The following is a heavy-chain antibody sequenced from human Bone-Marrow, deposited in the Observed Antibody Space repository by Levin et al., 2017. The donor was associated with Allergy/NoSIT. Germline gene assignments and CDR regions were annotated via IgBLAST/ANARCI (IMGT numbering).Heavy chain of an antibody. J-gene: IGHJ4*02. Sequence: GASVKVSCKASGYPFSTYPITWVRQAPGQGLEWMGWISTYNGNTYYAQKFQGRVTVTTDTSTNTAYMELRSLRSDDTAMYYCARDNDGSYTGSDCWGQGTLVTVSS. CDR2: ISTYNGNT. D-gene: IGHD1-26*01. V-gene: IGHV1-18*01. CDR3: ARDNDGSYTGSDC. CDR1: GYPFSTYP.